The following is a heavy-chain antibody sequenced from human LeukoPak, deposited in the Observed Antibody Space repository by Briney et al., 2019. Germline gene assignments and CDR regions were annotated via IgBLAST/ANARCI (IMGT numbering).Heavy chain of an antibody. CDR3: ARDKRTPRTGSWFDP. J-gene: IGHJ5*02. CDR2: IKQDGSEK. CDR1: GFTFSSYW. V-gene: IGHV3-7*05. D-gene: IGHD2-8*02. Sequence: GGSLRLSCAASGFTFSSYWMSWVRQAPGKGLECVANIKQDGSEKYYVDSVKGRFTISRDNAKNSLYLQMNSLRAEDTAVYYCARDKRTPRTGSWFDPWGQGTLVTVSP.